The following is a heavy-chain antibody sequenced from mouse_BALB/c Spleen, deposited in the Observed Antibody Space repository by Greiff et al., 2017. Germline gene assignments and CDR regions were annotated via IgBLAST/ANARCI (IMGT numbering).Heavy chain of an antibody. D-gene: IGHD1-1*01. J-gene: IGHJ4*01. Sequence: QVQLQQSGAELAKPGASVKMSCKASGYTFTSYWMHWVKQRPGQGLEWIGYINPSTGYTEYNQKFKDKATLTADKSSSTAYMQLSSLTSEDSAVYFYARADTTVVAPAMDYWGQGTSVTVSS. V-gene: IGHV1-7*01. CDR1: GYTFTSYW. CDR2: INPSTGYT. CDR3: ARADTTVVAPAMDY.